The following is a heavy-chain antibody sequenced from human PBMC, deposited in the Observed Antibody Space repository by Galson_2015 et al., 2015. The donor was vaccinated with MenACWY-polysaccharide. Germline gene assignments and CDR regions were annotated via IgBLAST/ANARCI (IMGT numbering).Heavy chain of an antibody. V-gene: IGHV3-23*01. CDR3: AKGGYYDSSGYSSPYYYYGMDV. CDR1: GFTFSSYA. J-gene: IGHJ6*02. CDR2: ISGSGGST. Sequence: SLRLSCAASGFTFSSYAMSWVRQAPGKGLEWVSAISGSGGSTYYADSVKGRFTISRDNSKNTLYLQMYSLRAEDTAVYYCAKGGYYDSSGYSSPYYYYGMDVWGQGTTVTVSS. D-gene: IGHD3-22*01.